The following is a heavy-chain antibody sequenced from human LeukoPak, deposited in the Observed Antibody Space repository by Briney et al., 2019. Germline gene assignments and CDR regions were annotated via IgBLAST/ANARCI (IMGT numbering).Heavy chain of an antibody. CDR2: INPSGGST. J-gene: IGHJ4*02. D-gene: IGHD3-22*01. CDR3: ARDGYYYDSSGYYLDY. Sequence: ASVKVSCKASGYTFTSYYMHWVRQAPGQGLEWMGIINPSGGSTSYAQKFQGRVTMTRDTSTSTVYMELSSLRSEDTAVYYCARDGYYYDSSGYYLDYWGQGTLVNVSS. CDR1: GYTFTSYY. V-gene: IGHV1-46*01.